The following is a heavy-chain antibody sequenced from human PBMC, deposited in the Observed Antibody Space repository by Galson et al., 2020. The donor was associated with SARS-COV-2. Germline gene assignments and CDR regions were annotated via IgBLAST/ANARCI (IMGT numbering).Heavy chain of an antibody. CDR1: GFPFSTYG. D-gene: IGHD5-18*01. CDR2: ISTSSSYT. CDR3: ARDEGIRGYNYGRLYYGMDV. V-gene: IGHV3-21*01. J-gene: IGHJ6*02. Sequence: NSGGSLRLSCAASGFPFSTYGMNWVRLAPGKGLEWVSSISTSSSYTYYVDSVKGRFSISRDNPRNSLYLQMNSLRAEDTAVYYCARDEGIRGYNYGRLYYGMDVWGQGTTVTVSS.